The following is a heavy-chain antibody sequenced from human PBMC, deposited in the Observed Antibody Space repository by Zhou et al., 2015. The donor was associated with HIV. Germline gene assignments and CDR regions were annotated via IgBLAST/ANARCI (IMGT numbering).Heavy chain of an antibody. Sequence: QVQLVQSGAEVKKPGASVKVSCKASGYTFTSYYMHWVRQAPGQGLEWMGIINPSGGSTSYAQKFQGRVTMTRDTSTSTVYMELSSLRSEDTAVYYCARDSPVVAASLYYYYYGMDVVGPRDHGHRXL. CDR3: ARDSPVVAASLYYYYYGMDV. CDR2: INPSGGST. CDR1: GYTFTSYY. D-gene: IGHD2-15*01. J-gene: IGHJ6*02. V-gene: IGHV1-46*01.